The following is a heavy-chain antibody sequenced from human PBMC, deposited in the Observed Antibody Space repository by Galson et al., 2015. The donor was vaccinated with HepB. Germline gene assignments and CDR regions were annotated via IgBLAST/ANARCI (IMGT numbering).Heavy chain of an antibody. D-gene: IGHD2-2*01. CDR2: ISADSGGT. V-gene: IGHV1-2*06. CDR1: GYMFIGYY. Sequence: SVKVSCKASGYMFIGYYMHWVRQAPGQGLEWMGRISADSGGTDYAQKFEGRFTMTRDRSISTVYMELRGLTSDDTAVYYCARDVQPDFWGQGTLVTVST. J-gene: IGHJ4*02. CDR3: ARDVQPDF.